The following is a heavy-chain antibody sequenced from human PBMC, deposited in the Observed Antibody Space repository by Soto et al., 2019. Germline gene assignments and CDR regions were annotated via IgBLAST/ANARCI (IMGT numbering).Heavy chain of an antibody. D-gene: IGHD2-8*01. Sequence: SVKVSCKASGGTFSSYAISWVRQAPGQGLEWMGGIIPIFGTANYAQKFQGRVTITADESTSTAYMELSSLRSEDTAVYYCARDPCTNGVCYPSYYYYYGMDVWGQGTTVTVSS. J-gene: IGHJ6*02. V-gene: IGHV1-69*13. CDR2: IIPIFGTA. CDR3: ARDPCTNGVCYPSYYYYYGMDV. CDR1: GGTFSSYA.